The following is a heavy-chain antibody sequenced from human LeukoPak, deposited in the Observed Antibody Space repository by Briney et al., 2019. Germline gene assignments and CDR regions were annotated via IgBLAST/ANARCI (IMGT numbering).Heavy chain of an antibody. CDR1: GFTFSSYW. D-gene: IGHD5-12*01. V-gene: IGHV3-7*01. CDR2: IKQDGSEK. CDR3: ARSRGYSGYDPQLYYFDY. J-gene: IGHJ4*02. Sequence: PGGSLRLSCAASGFTFSSYWMSWVRQAPGKGLEWVANIKQDGSEKYYVDSVKGQFTISRDNAKNSLYLQMNSLRAEDTAVYYCARSRGYSGYDPQLYYFDYWGQGTLVTVSS.